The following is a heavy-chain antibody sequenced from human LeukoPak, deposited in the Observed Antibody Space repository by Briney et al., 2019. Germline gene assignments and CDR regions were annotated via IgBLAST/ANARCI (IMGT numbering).Heavy chain of an antibody. D-gene: IGHD2-8*02. CDR1: GGSISSYY. J-gene: IGHJ6*02. V-gene: IGHV4-59*01. CDR3: ARVLTGMDV. Sequence: PSETLSLTCTVSGGSISSYYCSWIRQPPAKGLEWIGYIYYSGSTNYNPSLTSRVTISVDTSKSQFSLKLSSVSAEDTAVYYCARVLTGMDVWGQGTTVTVSS. CDR2: IYYSGST.